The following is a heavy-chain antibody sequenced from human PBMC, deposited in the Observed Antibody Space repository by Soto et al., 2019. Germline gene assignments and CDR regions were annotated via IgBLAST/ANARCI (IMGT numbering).Heavy chain of an antibody. V-gene: IGHV3-33*01. Sequence: QVQLVESGGGVVQPGRSLRLSCAASGFTFSSYGMHWVRQAPGKGLEWVAVIWYDGSNKYYADSVKGRFTISRDNSKNTLYLQMNSLRAEDTAVSYCASLLATEGQVFDYWGQGTLVTVSS. CDR3: ASLLATEGQVFDY. CDR2: IWYDGSNK. J-gene: IGHJ4*02. D-gene: IGHD1-26*01. CDR1: GFTFSSYG.